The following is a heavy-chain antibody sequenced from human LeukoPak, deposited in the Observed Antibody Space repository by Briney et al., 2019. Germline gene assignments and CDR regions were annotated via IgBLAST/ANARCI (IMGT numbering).Heavy chain of an antibody. CDR3: AKEGANYDFWSGYYARLHVDY. Sequence: ASVKVSCKASGYTFTGYYMHWVRQAPGQGLEWMGWINPNSGGTNYAQKFQGRVTMTRDTSISTAYMELSSLRAEDTAVYYCAKEGANYDFWSGYYARLHVDYWGQGTLVTVSS. V-gene: IGHV1-2*02. D-gene: IGHD3-3*01. J-gene: IGHJ4*02. CDR2: INPNSGGT. CDR1: GYTFTGYY.